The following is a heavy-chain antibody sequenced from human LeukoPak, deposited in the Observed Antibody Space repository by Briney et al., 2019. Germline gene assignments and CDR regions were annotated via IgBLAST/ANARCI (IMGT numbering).Heavy chain of an antibody. Sequence: ASVKVSCKASGYTFTGYNMHWVRHAPGQGLEWMGWINPNSGGTNYAQKFQGRVTMTRDTTISTAYMELSRLRSDDTAVYYCAREGYKDIVVVVAAIELGYWGQGTLVTVSS. CDR3: AREGYKDIVVVVAAIELGY. J-gene: IGHJ4*02. CDR1: GYTFTGYN. D-gene: IGHD2-15*01. V-gene: IGHV1-2*02. CDR2: INPNSGGT.